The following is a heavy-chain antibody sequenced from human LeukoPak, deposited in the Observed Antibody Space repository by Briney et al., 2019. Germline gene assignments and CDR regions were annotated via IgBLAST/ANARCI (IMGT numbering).Heavy chain of an antibody. J-gene: IGHJ6*04. D-gene: IGHD3-3*01. V-gene: IGHV3-48*01. Sequence: GGSLRLSCAASGFTFSSYSMNWVRQAPGKGLEWVSYISSSSSTIYYADSVKGRFTISRDNAKNSLYLQMNSLRAEDTAVYYCAREYYDFWSGYLGVWGKGTTVTVSS. CDR2: ISSSSSTI. CDR3: AREYYDFWSGYLGV. CDR1: GFTFSSYS.